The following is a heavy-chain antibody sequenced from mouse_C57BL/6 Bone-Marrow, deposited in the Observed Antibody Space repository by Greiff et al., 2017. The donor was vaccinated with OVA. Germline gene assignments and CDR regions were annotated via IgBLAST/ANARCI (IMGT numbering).Heavy chain of an antibody. CDR1: GYAFSSSW. CDR2: IYPGDGDT. CDR3: ARSTAQATDYFDY. D-gene: IGHD3-2*02. J-gene: IGHJ2*01. Sequence: VQVVESGPELVKPGASVKISCKASGYAFSSSWMNWVKQRPGKGLEWIGRIYPGDGDTNYNGKFKGKATLTADKSSSTAYMQLSSLTSEDSAVYFCARSTAQATDYFDYWGQGTTLTVSS. V-gene: IGHV1-82*01.